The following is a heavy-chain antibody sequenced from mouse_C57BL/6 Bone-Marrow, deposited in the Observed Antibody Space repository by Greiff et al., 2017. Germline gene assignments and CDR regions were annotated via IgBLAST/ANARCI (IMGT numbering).Heavy chain of an antibody. D-gene: IGHD4-1*01. CDR1: GYTFTDYY. CDR3: ARIDWGSFAY. J-gene: IGHJ3*01. CDR2: IYPNNGGN. Sequence: VQLQQSGPELVKPGASVKMSCKASGYTFTDYYMHWVKQSHGKSLEWIGYIYPNNGGNGSNQKFKGKATLTVDQSSSTAYLELRSLTSADSAVYYCARIDWGSFAYWGQGTLVTVSA. V-gene: IGHV1-34*01.